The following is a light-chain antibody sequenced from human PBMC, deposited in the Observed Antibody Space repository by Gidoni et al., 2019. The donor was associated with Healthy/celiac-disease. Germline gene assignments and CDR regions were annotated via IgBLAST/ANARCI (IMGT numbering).Light chain of an antibody. Sequence: SSELTQDPAVSVALGPTVRITCQGDSLRSYYASWYQQKPGQAPVRVIYGKNNRPSGIPDRFSGSSSGNTASLTITGAQAEDEADYYCNAWDSSGNHVVFGGGTKLTVL. CDR3: NAWDSSGNHVV. J-gene: IGLJ2*01. CDR2: GKN. V-gene: IGLV3-19*02. CDR1: SLRSYY.